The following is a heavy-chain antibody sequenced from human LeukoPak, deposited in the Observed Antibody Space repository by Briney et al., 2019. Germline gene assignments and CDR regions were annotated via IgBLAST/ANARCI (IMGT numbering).Heavy chain of an antibody. CDR1: GGSISSGGNY. V-gene: IGHV4-31*03. J-gene: IGHJ4*02. CDR3: ARVVVIGSTRYFDY. Sequence: PSETLSLTCTVSGGSISSGGNYWSWLRQLPGKGLEWIGYIYYVGNTNYNPSLKSRLSMSVDTSNNQFSLRLTSVTAADTAVYYCARVVVIGSTRYFDYWGQGAMVSVSS. CDR2: IYYVGNT. D-gene: IGHD3-22*01.